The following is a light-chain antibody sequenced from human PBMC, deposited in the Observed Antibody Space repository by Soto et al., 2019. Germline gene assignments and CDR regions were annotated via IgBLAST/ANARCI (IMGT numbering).Light chain of an antibody. V-gene: IGKV1-39*01. CDR2: GAS. J-gene: IGKJ1*01. Sequence: DIQMTQSPSSLSAFVGDSVTLTCRASQSIGTNLNWYQQRPGKAAKVLIYGASTLQSGVPSRFSGSGSGTDFALTISSLQPEDFATYYCQHNYSTPPTFGQGSKVEFK. CDR3: QHNYSTPPT. CDR1: QSIGTN.